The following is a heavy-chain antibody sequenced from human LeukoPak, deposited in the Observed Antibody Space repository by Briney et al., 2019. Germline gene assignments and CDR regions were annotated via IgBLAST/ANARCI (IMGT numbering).Heavy chain of an antibody. CDR1: GFTVSGTH. CDR3: ARDQATSGGGLDS. D-gene: IGHD3-16*01. J-gene: IGHJ4*02. CDR2: IYTGGTT. Sequence: GGSLRLSCAASGFTVSGTHMSWVRQAPGKGLEWVSAIYTGGTTYYSDSVEGRFTISRDNSKNTLYPQMDSLRVEDTAVYYCARDQATSGGGLDSWGQGTLVTVSS. V-gene: IGHV3-53*01.